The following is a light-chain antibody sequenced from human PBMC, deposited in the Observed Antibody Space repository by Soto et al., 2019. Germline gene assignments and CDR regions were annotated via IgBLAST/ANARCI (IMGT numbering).Light chain of an antibody. J-gene: IGLJ2*01. CDR2: EVR. CDR1: SSDVGFYNY. V-gene: IGLV2-14*03. Sequence: QSVLTQPASVSGSPGQSITISCTGTSSDVGFYNYVSWFRQHPGKAPKLVIYEVRSRPSGVSHRFSGSKSGNTASLTISGLQTEDEADYYCSSYTSNRIVVFGGGTKLTVL. CDR3: SSYTSNRIVV.